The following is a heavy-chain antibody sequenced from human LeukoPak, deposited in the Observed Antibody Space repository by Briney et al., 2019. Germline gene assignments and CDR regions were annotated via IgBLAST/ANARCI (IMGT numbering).Heavy chain of an antibody. CDR2: INDGGNII. CDR1: GFTFSNFE. CDR3: AGGPQFSGSHGF. V-gene: IGHV3-48*03. D-gene: IGHD1-26*01. Sequence: PGGSLRLSCEVSGFTFSNFEMAWVRQGPGMGLEWLAYINDGGNIIRYADTVRGRFTISRDSVKKSGFLQMNSLRVDYTASYYCAGGPQFSGSHGFWGQGTLVTVSS. J-gene: IGHJ4*02.